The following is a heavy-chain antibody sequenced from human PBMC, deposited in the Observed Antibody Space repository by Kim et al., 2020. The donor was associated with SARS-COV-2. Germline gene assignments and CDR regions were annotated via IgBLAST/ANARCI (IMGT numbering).Heavy chain of an antibody. V-gene: IGHV3-21*01. J-gene: IGHJ4*02. D-gene: IGHD2-8*01. Sequence: GGSLRLSCAASGFTFSSYSMNWVRQAPGKGLEWVSSISSSSSYIYYADSVKGRFTISRDNAKNSLYLQMNSLRAEDTAVYYCARGVMVYAAFDYWGQGTLGTVSS. CDR2: ISSSSSYI. CDR3: ARGVMVYAAFDY. CDR1: GFTFSSYS.